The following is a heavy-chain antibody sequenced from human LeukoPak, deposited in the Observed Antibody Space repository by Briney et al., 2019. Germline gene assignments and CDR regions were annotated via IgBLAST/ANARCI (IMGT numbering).Heavy chain of an antibody. Sequence: GGSLRLSCAASEFTVSSNYMSWVRQAPGKGLEWVSVIYSGGSTFHADSVKGRFTISRHSSKNTMYLQMNSLRAEDTAMYYCARAVSVSSYYFDCWGQGTLVTVSS. J-gene: IGHJ4*02. CDR1: EFTVSSNY. CDR3: ARAVSVSSYYFDC. V-gene: IGHV3-53*04. D-gene: IGHD5/OR15-5a*01. CDR2: IYSGGST.